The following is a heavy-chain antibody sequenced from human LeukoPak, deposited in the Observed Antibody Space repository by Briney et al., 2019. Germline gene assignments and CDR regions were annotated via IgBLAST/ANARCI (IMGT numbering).Heavy chain of an antibody. CDR1: GYTFTNYG. J-gene: IGHJ4*02. CDR3: ARVPPSAHQMLSSDY. CDR2: ISANNGET. D-gene: IGHD2-2*01. Sequence: GASVKVSCKASGYTFTNYGISWVRQAPGQGLEWMAWISANNGETRYAQNLQGRVTMTTDTSTSTAYMELRSLRSDDTAVYYCARVPPSAHQMLSSDYWGQGTQVTLST. V-gene: IGHV1-18*04.